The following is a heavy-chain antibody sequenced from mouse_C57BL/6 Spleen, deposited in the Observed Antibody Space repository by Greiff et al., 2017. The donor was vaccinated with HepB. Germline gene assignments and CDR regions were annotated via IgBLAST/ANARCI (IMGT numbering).Heavy chain of an antibody. CDR2: ISYSGST. V-gene: IGHV3-1*01. CDR3: ARDRGYFFDY. CDR1: GYSITSGYD. D-gene: IGHD3-1*01. J-gene: IGHJ2*01. Sequence: EVQGVESGPGMVKPSQSLSLTCTVTGYSITSGYDWHWIRHFPGNKLEWMGYISYSGSTNYNPSLKSRISITHDTSKNHFFLKLNSVTTEDTATYYCARDRGYFFDYWGQGTTLTVSS.